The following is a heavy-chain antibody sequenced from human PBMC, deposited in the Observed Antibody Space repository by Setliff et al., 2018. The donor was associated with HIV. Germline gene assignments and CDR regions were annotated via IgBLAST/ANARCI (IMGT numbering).Heavy chain of an antibody. Sequence: ASVKVSCKASGYNFTDNYIHWVRQAPGQGLEWMACINSASGGTNYAQNFQGRVTVTRDTSINTVYLEVNGLKSDDTDVCYCARDYIHVFDIWGQGIMVRVS. CDR1: GYNFTDNY. V-gene: IGHV1-2*02. CDR3: ARDYIHVFDI. CDR2: INSASGGT. J-gene: IGHJ3*02.